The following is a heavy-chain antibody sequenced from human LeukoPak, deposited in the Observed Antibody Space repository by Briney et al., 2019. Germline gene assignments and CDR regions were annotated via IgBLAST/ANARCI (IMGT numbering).Heavy chain of an antibody. D-gene: IGHD3-22*01. Sequence: GASVTVSFTASGYTFTSNYIHWVRQAPGQGLEWMGMIYPRDGSTSYAQKFQGRVTVTRDTSTSTVHMELSGLRSEDTAVYYCAREYYYDSSGFDYWGQGTLVTVSS. J-gene: IGHJ4*02. CDR1: GYTFTSNY. CDR3: AREYYYDSSGFDY. CDR2: IYPRDGST. V-gene: IGHV1-46*01.